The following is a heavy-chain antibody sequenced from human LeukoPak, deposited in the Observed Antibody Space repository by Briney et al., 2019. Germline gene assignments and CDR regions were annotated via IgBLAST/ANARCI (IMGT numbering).Heavy chain of an antibody. CDR2: IRSKAYGGTT. CDR1: GFTFGDYA. J-gene: IGHJ1*01. D-gene: IGHD6-13*01. Sequence: GGSLRLSCTASGFTFGDYAMSWFRRAPGKGLEWVGFIRSKAYGGTTEYAASVKGRFTISRDDSKSIAYLQMNSLKTEDTAVYYCTRAAPYSSSWPEYFQHWGQGTLVTVSS. V-gene: IGHV3-49*03. CDR3: TRAAPYSSSWPEYFQH.